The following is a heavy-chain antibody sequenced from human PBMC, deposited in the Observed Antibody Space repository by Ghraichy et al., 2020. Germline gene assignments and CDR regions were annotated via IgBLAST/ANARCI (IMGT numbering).Heavy chain of an antibody. CDR2: INPNSGGT. J-gene: IGHJ5*02. Sequence: ASVKVSCKASGYTFTGYYMHWVRQAPGQGLEWMGRINPNSGGTNYAQKFQGRVTMTRDTSISTAYMELSRLRSDDTAVYYCARERSSSWYNWFDPWGQGTLVTVSS. CDR1: GYTFTGYY. D-gene: IGHD6-13*01. CDR3: ARERSSSWYNWFDP. V-gene: IGHV1-2*06.